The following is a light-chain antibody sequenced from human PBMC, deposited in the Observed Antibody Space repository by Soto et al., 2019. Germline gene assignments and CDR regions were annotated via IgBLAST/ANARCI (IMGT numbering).Light chain of an antibody. V-gene: IGKV1-17*01. J-gene: IGKJ5*01. CDR3: QQHNSFSIT. Sequence: DIHLTQSPTSLSASVGDRVTITCRASRDISDDLGWYQHKPGRAPKLLISAASRLQSGVPSRFSGSGSGAEFTLTINSLQADDFATYYCQQHNSFSITFGQGTRLEIK. CDR1: RDISDD. CDR2: AAS.